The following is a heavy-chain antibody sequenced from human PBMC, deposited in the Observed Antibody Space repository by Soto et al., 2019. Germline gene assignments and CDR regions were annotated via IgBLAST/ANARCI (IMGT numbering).Heavy chain of an antibody. J-gene: IGHJ4*02. CDR2: ISSSSSTI. V-gene: IGHV3-48*02. Sequence: GSLRLSCAASGFTFSSYSMNWVRQAPGKGLEWVSYISSSSSTIYYADSVKGRFTISRDNAKNSLYLQMNSLRDEDTAVYYCARSEDVVVVAAAGPPFAYWGQGTLVTVSS. CDR1: GFTFSSYS. D-gene: IGHD2-15*01. CDR3: ARSEDVVVVAAAGPPFAY.